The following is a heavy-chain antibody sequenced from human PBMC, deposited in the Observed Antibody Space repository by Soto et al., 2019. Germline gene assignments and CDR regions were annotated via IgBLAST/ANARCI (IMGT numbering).Heavy chain of an antibody. V-gene: IGHV1-69*01. CDR3: ARGWGLVS. CDR2: IIPIHGTT. Sequence: QMEQSGAEVRKPGSSVKVSCKPSGGSLTSYPMAWVRQAPGQGFEWMGGIIPIHGTTEYAQKFQGRVTITAEESTNRATLELTGLPSEDTAVYYCARGWGLVSWGQGTLVPVSS. CDR1: GGSLTSYP. D-gene: IGHD3-16*01. J-gene: IGHJ4*02.